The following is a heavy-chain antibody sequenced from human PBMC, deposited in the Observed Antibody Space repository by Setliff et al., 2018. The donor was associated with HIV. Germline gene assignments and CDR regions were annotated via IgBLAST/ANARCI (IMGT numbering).Heavy chain of an antibody. CDR2: ISAYNGST. V-gene: IGHV1-18*01. J-gene: IGHJ4*02. D-gene: IGHD2-2*01. Sequence: ASVKVSCKASGYTFTSYGISWVRQAPGQGLEWMGWISAYNGSTNYAQKLQGRVTMTTDTSTSTAYMELRSLRSDDTAVYYCARGPPIVVVPAAFLTFDYWGQGTLVTVSS. CDR3: ARGPPIVVVPAAFLTFDY. CDR1: GYTFTSYG.